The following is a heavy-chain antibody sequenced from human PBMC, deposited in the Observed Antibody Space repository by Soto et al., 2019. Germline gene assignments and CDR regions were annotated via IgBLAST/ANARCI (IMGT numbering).Heavy chain of an antibody. CDR1: GFTFNTYS. CDR3: ASAGGTTVTGLWHFDS. CDR2: IWYDGTQK. D-gene: IGHD4-17*01. J-gene: IGHJ4*02. V-gene: IGHV3-33*01. Sequence: QVQLEESGGGVVQPGRSLRLSCEASGFTFNTYSMHWVRQPPGKGLEWLAAIWYDGTQKYYADSVKGRFIISRDNSKKTLYLEMNSMRAEDTAVYYCASAGGTTVTGLWHFDSWGQGTLVNVSS.